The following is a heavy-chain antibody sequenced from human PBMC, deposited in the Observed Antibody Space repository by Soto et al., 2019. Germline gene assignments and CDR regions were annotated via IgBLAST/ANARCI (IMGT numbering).Heavy chain of an antibody. V-gene: IGHV4-39*07. Sequence: PSQTLSLTCTVSGDSISSNNNYWSWIRQPPGKGLEWIGEINHSGSTKYNPSLKSRVTISVDTSKNQFSLKLSSVTAADTAVYYCARGTREGWFFDLWGRGTPVTVS. CDR1: GDSISSNNNY. CDR3: ARGTREGWFFDL. CDR2: INHSGST. J-gene: IGHJ2*01.